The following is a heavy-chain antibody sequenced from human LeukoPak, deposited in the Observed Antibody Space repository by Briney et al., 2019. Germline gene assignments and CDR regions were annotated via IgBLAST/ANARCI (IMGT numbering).Heavy chain of an antibody. D-gene: IGHD2-2*01. Sequence: PGMSLRLSCAASGFTFSKYGINWVRQAPGKGLEWVAIIWYDGSNKYFAESVMGRFTISKDNSKNTVYLQMNSLRIEDTALYHCARAGIGNALDYWGQGTQVTVSS. CDR1: GFTFSKYG. CDR2: IWYDGSNK. CDR3: ARAGIGNALDY. V-gene: IGHV3-33*01. J-gene: IGHJ4*02.